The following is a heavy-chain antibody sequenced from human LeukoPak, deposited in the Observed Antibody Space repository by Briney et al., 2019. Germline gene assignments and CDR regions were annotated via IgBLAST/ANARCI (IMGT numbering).Heavy chain of an antibody. J-gene: IGHJ6*02. CDR3: ARGGGLDV. V-gene: IGHV3-30*04. CDR2: ISYDGSNK. Sequence: GGSLRLSCAASGFTFSSYAMHWVRQAPGKGLEWVAVISYDGSNKYHADSVKGRFTISRDNAKNSLYLQMSNLRAEDTAVYFCARGGGLDVWGQGATVTVSS. CDR1: GFTFSSYA. D-gene: IGHD3-16*01.